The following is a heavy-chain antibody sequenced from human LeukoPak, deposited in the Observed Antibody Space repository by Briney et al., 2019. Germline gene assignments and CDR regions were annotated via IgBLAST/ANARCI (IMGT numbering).Heavy chain of an antibody. CDR2: ISSSGSTI. CDR3: ARESAAGNNWFDP. CDR1: GFTFSDYY. J-gene: IGHJ5*02. Sequence: GGSLRLSCAASGFTFSDYYMSWIRQAPGKGLEWVSYISSSGSTIYYADSVKGRFTISRDNAKNSLYLQMNSLRAEDTAVYYCARESAAGNNWFDPWGQGTLVSVSS. D-gene: IGHD6-13*01. V-gene: IGHV3-11*01.